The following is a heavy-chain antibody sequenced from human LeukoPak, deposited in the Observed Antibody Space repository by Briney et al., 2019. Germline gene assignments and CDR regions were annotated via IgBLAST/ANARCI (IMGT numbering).Heavy chain of an antibody. D-gene: IGHD1-26*01. J-gene: IGHJ4*02. CDR2: IYYSGST. V-gene: IGHV4-59*01. Sequence: SETLSLTCTVSGGSISSYYWSWIRQPPGKGLEWIGYIYYSGSTNYNPSLKSRVTISVDTSKNQFSLKLNSVTAADTAVYYCATLAQAAGSYSLDYWGQGTLVTVSS. CDR1: GGSISSYY. CDR3: ATLAQAAGSYSLDY.